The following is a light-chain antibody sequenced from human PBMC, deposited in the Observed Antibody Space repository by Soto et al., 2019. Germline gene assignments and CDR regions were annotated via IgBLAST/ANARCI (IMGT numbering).Light chain of an antibody. CDR1: SGHSSYA. V-gene: IGLV4-69*01. CDR3: QTWSTGIRV. CDR2: LNSDGSH. Sequence: QSVLTQSPSASAFLGASVKLTCTLSSGHSSYAIAWHQQQPEKGPRYLMKLNSDGSHSKGDGIPDRFSGSSSGTERYLTISSLQSEDEADYYCQTWSTGIRVFGGGTQLTVL. J-gene: IGLJ3*02.